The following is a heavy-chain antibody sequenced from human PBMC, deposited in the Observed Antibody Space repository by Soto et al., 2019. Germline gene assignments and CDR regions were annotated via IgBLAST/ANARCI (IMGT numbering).Heavy chain of an antibody. CDR3: ATAPVRGFTLPFDY. Sequence: ASVKVSCKVSGYTLTELSMHWVRQAPGKGLEWMGGFDPEDGETIYAQKFQGRVTMTEDTSTDTAYMELSSLRSEDTAVYYCATAPVRGFTLPFDYWGQGTLVTVSS. J-gene: IGHJ4*02. CDR2: FDPEDGET. V-gene: IGHV1-24*01. D-gene: IGHD3-10*01. CDR1: GYTLTELS.